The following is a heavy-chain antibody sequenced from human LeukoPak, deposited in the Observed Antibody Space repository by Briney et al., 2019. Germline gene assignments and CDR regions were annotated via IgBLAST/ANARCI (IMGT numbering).Heavy chain of an antibody. Sequence: GGSLRLSCAASGFTFSSYAMHWVRQAPGKGLEWVAVISYDGSNKYYADSVKGRFTISRDNSKNTLYLQMNSLRAEDTAVYYCAREKVDIVATSPQGYYYYGMDVWGQGTTVTVSS. D-gene: IGHD5-12*01. J-gene: IGHJ6*02. CDR3: AREKVDIVATSPQGYYYYGMDV. CDR2: ISYDGSNK. V-gene: IGHV3-30-3*01. CDR1: GFTFSSYA.